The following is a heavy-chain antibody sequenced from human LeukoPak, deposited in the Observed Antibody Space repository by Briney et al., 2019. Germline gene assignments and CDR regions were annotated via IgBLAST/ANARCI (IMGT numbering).Heavy chain of an antibody. D-gene: IGHD6-13*01. CDR2: ISSSSSYI. V-gene: IGHV3-21*01. CDR1: GFTFSSYS. J-gene: IGHJ4*02. CDR3: ARDHRTHIAAAGDFDY. Sequence: PGGSLRLSCAASGFTFSSYSMNWVRQAPGKGLEWVSSISSSSSYIYYADSVKGRFTISRDNAKNSLYLQMNSLRAEDTAVYYCARDHRTHIAAAGDFDYWGQGTLVTVSS.